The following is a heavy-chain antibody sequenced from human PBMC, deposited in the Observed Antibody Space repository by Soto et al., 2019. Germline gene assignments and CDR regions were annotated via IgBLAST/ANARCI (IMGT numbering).Heavy chain of an antibody. D-gene: IGHD3-10*01. CDR1: GFTFSSYA. CDR2: ISGSGGTT. Sequence: EVQLLESGGGLVQPGGSLRLSCAASGFTFSSYAMSWVRQAPGKGLEWVSTISGSGGTTYYADSVKGRFTISRDNSKNTLYLQMNSLRAEDTAVYYCAKSRWDGSGAGYYYHGMDVWGQGTTVTVSS. CDR3: AKSRWDGSGAGYYYHGMDV. V-gene: IGHV3-23*01. J-gene: IGHJ6*02.